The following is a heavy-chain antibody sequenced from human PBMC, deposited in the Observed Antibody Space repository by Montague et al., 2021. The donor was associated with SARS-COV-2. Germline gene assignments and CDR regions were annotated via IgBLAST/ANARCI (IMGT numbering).Heavy chain of an antibody. CDR1: GESFSGYY. V-gene: IGHV4-34*01. CDR2: INHSEST. J-gene: IGHJ4*02. CDR3: ARPSCSSTSCYGPLWY. Sequence: SETLSLTCAVYGESFSGYYWSWIRQPPGKGLEWIGEINHSESTNSNPSLKSRLTISVDTSKNQFSLKLSSVTAADTAVYYCARPSCSSTSCYGPLWYWGQGTLVTVSS. D-gene: IGHD2-2*01.